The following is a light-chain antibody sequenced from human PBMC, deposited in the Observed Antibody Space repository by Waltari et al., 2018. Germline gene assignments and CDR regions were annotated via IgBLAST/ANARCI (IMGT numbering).Light chain of an antibody. V-gene: IGLV2-14*01. CDR3: ISYTTSSTRV. CDR2: EVS. J-gene: IGLJ1*01. CDR1: SSDVGGYHS. Sequence: QSALTQPASVSGSPGQSITISCTGTSSDVGGYHSVSWYQQHPGKAPKLMIYEVSNRPSGVSNRFSGSKSGNTASLTISGLQGEDEADYYCISYTTSSTRVFGTGTKVTVL.